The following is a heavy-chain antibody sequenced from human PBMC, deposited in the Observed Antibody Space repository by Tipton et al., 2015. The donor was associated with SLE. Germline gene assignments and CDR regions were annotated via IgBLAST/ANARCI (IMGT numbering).Heavy chain of an antibody. CDR3: AKKIGSIAARPVYYYGMDV. V-gene: IGHV3-30*18. CDR2: ISYDGGNK. D-gene: IGHD6-6*01. J-gene: IGHJ6*02. CDR1: GFTFSSYG. Sequence: SLRLSCAASGFTFSSYGMHWVRQAPGKGLEWVAVISYDGGNKYYADSVKGRFTISRDNSKNTLYLQMNSLRAEDTAVYYCAKKIGSIAARPVYYYGMDVWGQGTTVTVSS.